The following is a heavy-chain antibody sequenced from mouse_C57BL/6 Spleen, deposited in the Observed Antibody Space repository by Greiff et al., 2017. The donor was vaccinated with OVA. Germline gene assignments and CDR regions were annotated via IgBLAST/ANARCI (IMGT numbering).Heavy chain of an antibody. J-gene: IGHJ3*01. CDR2: IYPSDSET. Sequence: QVQLQQSGAELVRPGSSVKLSCKASGYTFTSYWMDWVKQRPGQGLEWIGNIYPSDSETHYNQKFKDKATLTVDKSSSTAYMQLSSLTSEDSEVYYCARENNRGAWFAYWGQGTLVTVSA. CDR1: GYTFTSYW. D-gene: IGHD2-14*01. V-gene: IGHV1-61*01. CDR3: ARENNRGAWFAY.